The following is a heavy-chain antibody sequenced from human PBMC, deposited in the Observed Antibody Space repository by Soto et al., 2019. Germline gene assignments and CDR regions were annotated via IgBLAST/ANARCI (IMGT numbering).Heavy chain of an antibody. CDR3: DHNSATSGDYGFDY. J-gene: IGHJ4*02. CDR2: IYWDDDK. Sequence: QITLRESGPSLVKPTPTLTLTCTFSGFSLTTSGVAVNWIRHHPGKALEWLALIYWDDDKRYSPPLKSRLTLTKDTTKKQVVLTVTNMDPANTDTYFCDHNSATSGDYGFDYWGLGLLVPVSS. CDR1: GFSLTTSGVA. D-gene: IGHD3-22*01. V-gene: IGHV2-5*02.